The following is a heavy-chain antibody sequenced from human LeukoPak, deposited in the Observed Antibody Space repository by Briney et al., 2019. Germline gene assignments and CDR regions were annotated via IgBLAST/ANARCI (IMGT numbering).Heavy chain of an antibody. V-gene: IGHV4-59*01. Sequence: SETLSLTCTVSGGSISSYYWSWIRQPPGKGLEWIGYIYYSGSTNYNPSLKSRVTISVDTSKNQFSLKLSSVTAADTAVYYCARAVAGTSFMDVWGKGTPVTVSS. CDR3: ARAVAGTSFMDV. CDR2: IYYSGST. J-gene: IGHJ6*03. D-gene: IGHD6-19*01. CDR1: GGSISSYY.